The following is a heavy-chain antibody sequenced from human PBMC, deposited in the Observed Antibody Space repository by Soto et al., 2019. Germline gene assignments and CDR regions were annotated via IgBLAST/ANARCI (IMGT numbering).Heavy chain of an antibody. J-gene: IGHJ4*02. CDR3: AKERATTTAFDY. V-gene: IGHV3-23*01. D-gene: IGHD4-17*01. Sequence: GSLRLSCAASGCTFSRDGMSWVRQAPGKGLEWVSLITDNGGSTYYADSVKGRFTISRDNTKNTLSLQMNSLRAEDTAVYYCAKERATTTAFDYWGQGALVTVSS. CDR2: ITDNGGST. CDR1: GCTFSRDG.